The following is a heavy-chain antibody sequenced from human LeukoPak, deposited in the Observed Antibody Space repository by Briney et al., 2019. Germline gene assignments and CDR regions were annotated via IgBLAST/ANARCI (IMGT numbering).Heavy chain of an antibody. CDR3: ARVQRELMWYYFDY. J-gene: IGHJ4*02. V-gene: IGHV3-20*04. D-gene: IGHD1-1*01. Sequence: GGSLRLSCAASGFTFDDDGMSWGRQAPGNGLELGSGINWNGGSTGYADSVKGRFTISRDNAKNSLYLQMNSLRVEDTALYYCARVQRELMWYYFDYWGQGTLVTVSS. CDR2: INWNGGST. CDR1: GFTFDDDG.